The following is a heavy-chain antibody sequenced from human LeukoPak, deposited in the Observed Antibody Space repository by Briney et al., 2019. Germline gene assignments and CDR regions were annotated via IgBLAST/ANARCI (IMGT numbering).Heavy chain of an antibody. Sequence: GGSLRLSCVASGFTFSNKWMSWVRQTPGKGLEWVANINQDGSEKYYVDSVKGRFTISRDNAENSVYLQMNSLRAEDTAVYHCARLGTATRARFDYWGQGSLVTVSS. V-gene: IGHV3-7*01. D-gene: IGHD4-17*01. CDR3: ARLGTATRARFDY. CDR2: INQDGSEK. CDR1: GFTFSNKW. J-gene: IGHJ4*02.